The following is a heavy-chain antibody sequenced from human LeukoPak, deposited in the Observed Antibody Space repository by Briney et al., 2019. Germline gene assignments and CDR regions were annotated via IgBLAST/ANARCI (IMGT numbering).Heavy chain of an antibody. D-gene: IGHD3-22*01. J-gene: IGHJ3*02. Sequence: PSETLSLTCTVSGGSISSDSSYWSWIRQPPGKGLEWIGYIYYSGSTNYNPSLKSRVTISVDTSKNQFSLKLSSVTAADTAVYYCARRDSSGFTGYAFDIWGQGTMVTVSS. CDR2: IYYSGST. CDR1: GGSISSDSSY. CDR3: ARRDSSGFTGYAFDI. V-gene: IGHV4-61*01.